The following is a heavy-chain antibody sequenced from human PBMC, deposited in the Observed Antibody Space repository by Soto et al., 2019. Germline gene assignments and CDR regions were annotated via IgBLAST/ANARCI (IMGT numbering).Heavy chain of an antibody. CDR2: IYYSGST. Sequence: SETLSLTCTVSGGSISSYYWSWIRQPPGKGLEWIGYIYYSGSTNYNPSLKSRVTISVDTSKNQFSLKLSSVTAADTAVYYCARFGSSSAVYSSSWYGDYFDYWGQGTLVTVSS. CDR1: GGSISSYY. D-gene: IGHD6-13*01. V-gene: IGHV4-59*08. J-gene: IGHJ4*02. CDR3: ARFGSSSAVYSSSWYGDYFDY.